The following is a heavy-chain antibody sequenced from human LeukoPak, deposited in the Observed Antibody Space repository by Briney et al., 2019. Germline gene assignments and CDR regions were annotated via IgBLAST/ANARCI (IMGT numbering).Heavy chain of an antibody. J-gene: IGHJ6*03. CDR1: GGTFSSYA. V-gene: IGHV1-69*05. Sequence: ASVKVSCKASGGTFSSYAISWVRQAPGQGLEWMGGIIPIFGTANYAQKFQGRVTITTDESTSTAYMELGSLRSEDTAVYYCAISGYSYGYQYYYYYMDVWGKGTTVTVSS. CDR3: AISGYSYGYQYYYYYMDV. D-gene: IGHD5-18*01. CDR2: IIPIFGTA.